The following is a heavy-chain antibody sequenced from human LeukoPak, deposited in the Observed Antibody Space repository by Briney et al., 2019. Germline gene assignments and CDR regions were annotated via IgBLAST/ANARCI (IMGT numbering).Heavy chain of an antibody. Sequence: PSETLSLTRTDSGGSISSYYWSWIRQPAGKGLEWIGRIYTSGSTNYNPSLKSRVTMSVDTSKNQFSLKLRSVTAADTAVYYCAREVGTGENYFDYWGQGTLVTVSS. V-gene: IGHV4-4*07. CDR3: AREVGTGENYFDY. CDR2: IYTSGST. J-gene: IGHJ4*02. CDR1: GGSISSYY. D-gene: IGHD3-10*01.